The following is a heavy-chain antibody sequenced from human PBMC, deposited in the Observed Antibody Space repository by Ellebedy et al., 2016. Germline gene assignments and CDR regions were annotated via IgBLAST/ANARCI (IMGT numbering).Heavy chain of an antibody. V-gene: IGHV4-34*01. D-gene: IGHD1-26*01. CDR2: ITRSGFT. Sequence: SETLSLTCAVYGGSFSGYYWNWIRQSPDKGLEWIGEITRSGFTNYNPSLKSRVTMAVDTSKDQFSLNLTSVTAADTAVYYCVRLKRGVGGTVYYNGMDVWGQGTTVTVSS. CDR1: GGSFSGYY. J-gene: IGHJ6*02. CDR3: VRLKRGVGGTVYYNGMDV.